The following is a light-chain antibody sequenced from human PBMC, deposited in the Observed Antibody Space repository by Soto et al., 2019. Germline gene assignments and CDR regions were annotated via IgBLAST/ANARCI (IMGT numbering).Light chain of an antibody. Sequence: EIVFTQSPGTLSLSPGERATLSCRASQSVSSTSLTWYQQKPGQAPRLLIYGASTRATGVPDRFSGSGSGTDFSLTISRLEPEDSAVYYCLQFDISPLYTFGQGTKVDIX. CDR1: QSVSSTS. CDR2: GAS. J-gene: IGKJ2*01. CDR3: LQFDISPLYT. V-gene: IGKV3-20*01.